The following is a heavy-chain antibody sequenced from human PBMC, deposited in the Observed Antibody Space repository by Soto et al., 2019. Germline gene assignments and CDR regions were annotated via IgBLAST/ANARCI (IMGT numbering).Heavy chain of an antibody. Sequence: EVQLLESGGGVVQPGGSLRLSCAASGFTFSAYAMTWVRQAPGKGLEWVSVISGSAGATYYADSVKGRFTISRDNSKNTRYLQINCLSSEDPAVYYCVGQDCGTPWYLSYWGQGTLVTVSS. J-gene: IGHJ4*02. CDR3: VGQDCGTPWYLSY. D-gene: IGHD6-13*01. V-gene: IGHV3-23*01. CDR2: ISGSAGAT. CDR1: GFTFSAYA.